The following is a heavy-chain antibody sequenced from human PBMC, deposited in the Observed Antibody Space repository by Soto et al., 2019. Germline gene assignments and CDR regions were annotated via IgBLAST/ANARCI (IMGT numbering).Heavy chain of an antibody. CDR3: ARVRYSSSWNYMDV. CDR2: ISNDGSST. J-gene: IGHJ6*03. V-gene: IGHV3-74*01. CDR1: GFTFGSYW. Sequence: GGSLRLSCAASGFTFGSYWMHWFRQAPGKGLVGVSRISNDGSSTSYADSVKGRFTISRDSAKNTLYLQMNSLRAEDTAVYYCARVRYSSSWNYMDVWGKGTTVTVSS. D-gene: IGHD6-13*01.